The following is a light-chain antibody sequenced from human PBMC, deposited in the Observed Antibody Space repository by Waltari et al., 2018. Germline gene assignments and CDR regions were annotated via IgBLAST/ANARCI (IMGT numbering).Light chain of an antibody. V-gene: IGKV3-20*01. Sequence: EIVLTQSPGTLSLSPGERATLSCTASQSVSSSYLAWYQQKPGHGPRLLIYGASIRATGIPDRFTGSGSGTDFALTISRLEPEDFAVYYCQQYATSALTFGGGTKVEI. CDR1: QSVSSSY. J-gene: IGKJ4*01. CDR2: GAS. CDR3: QQYATSALT.